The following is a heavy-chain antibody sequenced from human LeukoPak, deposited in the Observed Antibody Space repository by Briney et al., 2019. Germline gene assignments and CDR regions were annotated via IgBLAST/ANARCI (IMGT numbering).Heavy chain of an antibody. J-gene: IGHJ4*02. CDR3: ARDMGGYVDYFDC. D-gene: IGHD5-12*01. V-gene: IGHV1-8*01. CDR2: MNPNSGNT. CDR1: GYTFTSYD. Sequence: ASVEVSCKASGYTFTSYDINWVRQATGQGLEWMGWMNPNSGNTGYAQKFQGRVTMTRNTSISTAYMELSSLRSEDTAVYYCARDMGGYVDYFDCWSQRTLVTVS.